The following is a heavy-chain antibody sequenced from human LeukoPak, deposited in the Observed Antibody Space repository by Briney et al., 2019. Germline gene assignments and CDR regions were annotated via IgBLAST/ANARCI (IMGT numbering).Heavy chain of an antibody. D-gene: IGHD2-15*01. CDR1: GGSISSSSYY. CDR2: IYYSGST. V-gene: IGHV4-39*07. CDR3: ARVRRSGVVAATRRGNYYYYYMDV. J-gene: IGHJ6*03. Sequence: ASETLSLTCTVSGGSISSSSYYWGWIRQPPGKGLEWIGSIYYSGSTYYNPSLKSRVTISVDTSKNQFSLKLSSVTAADTAVYYCARVRRSGVVAATRRGNYYYYYMDVWGKGTTVTVSS.